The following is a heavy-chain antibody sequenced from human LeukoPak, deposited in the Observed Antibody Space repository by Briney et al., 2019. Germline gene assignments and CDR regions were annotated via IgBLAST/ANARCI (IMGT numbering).Heavy chain of an antibody. V-gene: IGHV4-34*01. CDR2: INHSGST. Sequence: ASETLSLTCAVYGGSFSGYYWSWIRQPPGKGLEWIGEINHSGSTNYNPSLKSRVTISVDTSENQFSLELSSVTAADTAVYYCAREAGYNYGQYYFDCWGQGTLVTVSS. CDR3: AREAGYNYGQYYFDC. D-gene: IGHD5-18*01. J-gene: IGHJ4*02. CDR1: GGSFSGYY.